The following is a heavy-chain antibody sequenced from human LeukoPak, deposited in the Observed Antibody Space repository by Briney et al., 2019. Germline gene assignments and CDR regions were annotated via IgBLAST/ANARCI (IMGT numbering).Heavy chain of an antibody. CDR2: MNPNSGNT. Sequence: ASVKVSCKASGYTFTTYDINWVRQATGQGLEWMGWMNPNSGNTGYAQKFQGRVTMTRNTSISTAYMESGSLRSEDTAVYYCARGRGSGHKENWFDPWGQGTLVTVSS. CDR3: ARGRGSGHKENWFDP. D-gene: IGHD6-19*01. V-gene: IGHV1-8*01. CDR1: GYTFTTYD. J-gene: IGHJ5*02.